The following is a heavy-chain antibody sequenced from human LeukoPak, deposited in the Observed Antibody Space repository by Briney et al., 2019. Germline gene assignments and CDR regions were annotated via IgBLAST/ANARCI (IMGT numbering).Heavy chain of an antibody. D-gene: IGHD1-26*01. CDR2: ISSSSSYI. CDR3: ARDRGSGSYSDY. J-gene: IGHJ4*02. CDR1: GFTFSSYS. V-gene: IGHV3-21*01. Sequence: GGSLRLSCAASGFTFSSYSMNWVRQAPGKGLEWVSSISSSSSYIYYADSVKGRFTISRDNAKNSLYLQMNSLRAEDTAVYYCARDRGSGSYSDYWGQGTLVTVSS.